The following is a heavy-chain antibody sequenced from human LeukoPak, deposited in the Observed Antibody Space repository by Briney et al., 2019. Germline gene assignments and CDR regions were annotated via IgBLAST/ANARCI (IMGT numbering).Heavy chain of an antibody. CDR3: ARATYHYGSGSYFPFDY. CDR1: GGTFSSYA. J-gene: IGHJ4*02. Sequence: SVKVSCKASGGTFSSYAISWVRQAPGQGLEWMGGIIPIFGTANYAQKFQGRVTITTDESTSTAYMELSSLRSEDTAVYYCARATYHYGSGSYFPFDYWGQGTLVTVSS. D-gene: IGHD3-10*01. V-gene: IGHV1-69*05. CDR2: IIPIFGTA.